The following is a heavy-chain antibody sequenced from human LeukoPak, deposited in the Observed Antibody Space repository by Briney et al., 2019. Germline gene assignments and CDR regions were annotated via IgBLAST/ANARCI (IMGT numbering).Heavy chain of an antibody. CDR2: ISSSGSTI. D-gene: IGHD2-15*01. Sequence: PGGSLRLSCAASGFTFSSYEMNWVRQAPGKGLEWVSYISSSGSTIYYADSVKGRLTISRDNAKNSLYLQMNSLRAEDTAVYYCARASLGYCSGGSCYYYGMDVWGQGTTVTVSS. V-gene: IGHV3-48*03. J-gene: IGHJ6*02. CDR3: ARASLGYCSGGSCYYYGMDV. CDR1: GFTFSSYE.